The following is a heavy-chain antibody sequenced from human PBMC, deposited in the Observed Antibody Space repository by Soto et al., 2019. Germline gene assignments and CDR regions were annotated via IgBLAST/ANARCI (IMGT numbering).Heavy chain of an antibody. CDR2: ISDDGSNK. D-gene: IGHD3-10*01. Sequence: QVQLVESGGGVVQPGRSLRLSCAASGFPFTTYGMHWVREGPGKGLEWVAVISDDGSNKYYADSVKGRFTISRDNSKKRLYMQMNRLRPEDTALYYCVGGQYYFAYRGKGTLVTVSP. CDR3: VGGQYYFAY. J-gene: IGHJ4*02. V-gene: IGHV3-30*03. CDR1: GFPFTTYG.